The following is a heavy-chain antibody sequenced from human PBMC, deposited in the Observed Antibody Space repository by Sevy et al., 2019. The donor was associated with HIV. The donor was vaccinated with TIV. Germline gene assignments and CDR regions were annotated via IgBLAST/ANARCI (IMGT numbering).Heavy chain of an antibody. J-gene: IGHJ4*02. CDR1: GFTFSSYW. D-gene: IGHD6-13*01. Sequence: GGSLRLSCAASGFTFSSYWMHWVRQAPGKGLVWVSRINSDGSSTSYADSVKGRLTISRDNAKDTLYLQMNSVRAEDTAVYCCARIAAAATVFDYWGQGTLVTGSS. V-gene: IGHV3-74*01. CDR2: INSDGSST. CDR3: ARIAAAATVFDY.